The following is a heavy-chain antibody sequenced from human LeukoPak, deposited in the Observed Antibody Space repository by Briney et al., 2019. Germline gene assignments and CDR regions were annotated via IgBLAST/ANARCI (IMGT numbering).Heavy chain of an antibody. CDR3: ARDQGDWFDP. CDR1: GGIFSSYA. D-gene: IGHD3-16*01. J-gene: IGHJ5*02. V-gene: IGHV1-69*04. Sequence: SVTLTCQASGGIFSSYAISWVRLAPGQGLEWMGRIIPILGIANYAQKFQGRVTIPADKSASTAYMELSSLRSEDTAVYYCARDQGDWFDPWGQGALGSASS. CDR2: IIPILGIA.